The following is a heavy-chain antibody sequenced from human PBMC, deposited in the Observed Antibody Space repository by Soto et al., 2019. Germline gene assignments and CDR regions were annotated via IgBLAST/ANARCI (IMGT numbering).Heavy chain of an antibody. J-gene: IGHJ6*02. CDR2: INPNSGGT. CDR1: GYTFTSYA. D-gene: IGHD5-18*01. V-gene: IGHV1-2*02. Sequence: EASVKVSCKASGYTFTSYAMHWVRQAPGQGLERMGWINPNSGGTNYAQKFQGRVTMTRDTSISTAYMELSRLRSDDTAVYYCARNVDTAMQYGMDVWGQGTTVTVSS. CDR3: ARNVDTAMQYGMDV.